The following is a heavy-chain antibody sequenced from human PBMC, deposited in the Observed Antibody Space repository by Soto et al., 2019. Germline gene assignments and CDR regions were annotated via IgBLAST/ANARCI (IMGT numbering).Heavy chain of an antibody. D-gene: IGHD6-19*01. J-gene: IGHJ4*02. CDR1: GGSISSGDYY. Sequence: PSETLSLTCTVSGGSISSGDYYWSWIRQPPGKGLEWIGYIYYSGSTYYNPSLKSRVTISVDTSKNQFSLKLSSVTAADTAVYYCARDRSGWYAFDYWGQGTLVTVSS. V-gene: IGHV4-30-4*01. CDR3: ARDRSGWYAFDY. CDR2: IYYSGST.